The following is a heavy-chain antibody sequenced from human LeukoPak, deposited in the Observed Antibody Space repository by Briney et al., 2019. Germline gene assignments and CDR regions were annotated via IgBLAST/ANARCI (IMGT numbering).Heavy chain of an antibody. CDR1: GFAFSDYW. D-gene: IGHD5-12*01. Sequence: GGSLRLSCTASGFAFSDYWMSWVRQAPGKGLEWLANINQDGSQTSYVDSVRGRFTVSRDNPKNSLYLQMNSLGADDTAVYYCARDSSPRYSGYDWVFWGRGTLVTVSS. V-gene: IGHV3-7*01. CDR3: ARDSSPRYSGYDWVF. CDR2: INQDGSQT. J-gene: IGHJ4*02.